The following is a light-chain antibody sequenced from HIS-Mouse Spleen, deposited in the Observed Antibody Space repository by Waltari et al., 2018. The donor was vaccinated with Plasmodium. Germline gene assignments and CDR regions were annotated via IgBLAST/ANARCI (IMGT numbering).Light chain of an antibody. CDR1: SSDVGGYNY. CDR3: CSYAGSYTYV. CDR2: DVS. V-gene: IGLV2-11*01. J-gene: IGLJ1*01. Sequence: QSALTQPRSVSGSPGQSVTISCPGTSSDVGGYNYVSWYHQPPGKAPKLMIYDVSKRPSGVPDRFSGSKSGNTASLTISGLQAEDEADYYCCSYAGSYTYVFGTGTKVTVL.